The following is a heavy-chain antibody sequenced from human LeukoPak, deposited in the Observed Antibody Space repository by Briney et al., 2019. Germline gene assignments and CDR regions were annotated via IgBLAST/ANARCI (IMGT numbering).Heavy chain of an antibody. CDR3: ARDHFPYCSSTSCYQDY. J-gene: IGHJ4*02. CDR1: GFTFDDYA. Sequence: GGSLRLSCAASGFTFDDYAMHWVRQAPGKGLEWVSGISWNSGSIGYADSVKGRFTISRDNAKNSLYLQMNSLRSDDTAVYYCARDHFPYCSSTSCYQDYWGQGTLVTVSS. V-gene: IGHV3-9*01. D-gene: IGHD2-2*01. CDR2: ISWNSGSI.